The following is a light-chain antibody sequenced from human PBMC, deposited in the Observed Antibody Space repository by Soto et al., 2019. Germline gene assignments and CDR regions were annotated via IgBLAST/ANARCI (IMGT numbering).Light chain of an antibody. Sequence: QSALTQPASVSGSPGQPITISCTGTSSDVGANNYVSWYQHHPGKAPKLLIYDVSNRPSGVSSRFSGSKSGNTASLTISGLQAEDEADYYCSSFAGSDSVVFGGGTKLTVL. CDR3: SSFAGSDSVV. V-gene: IGLV2-14*01. CDR2: DVS. CDR1: SSDVGANNY. J-gene: IGLJ2*01.